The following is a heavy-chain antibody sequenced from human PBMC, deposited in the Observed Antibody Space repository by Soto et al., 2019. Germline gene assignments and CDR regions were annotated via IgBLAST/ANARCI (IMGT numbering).Heavy chain of an antibody. J-gene: IGHJ4*02. D-gene: IGHD2-8*01. CDR1: GYTFPNYA. CDR3: ARDSCTNGVCNLVS. V-gene: IGHV1-3*01. Sequence: QVQLVQSGAEVKKPGASVKLSCKASGYTFPNYAVHWVRQAPGQRLEWLGWINAGNGDTKYSQKFQGRVTISRDTSASTAYMELSSLRSEDTAVYFCARDSCTNGVCNLVSWGQGTLVTVSS. CDR2: INAGNGDT.